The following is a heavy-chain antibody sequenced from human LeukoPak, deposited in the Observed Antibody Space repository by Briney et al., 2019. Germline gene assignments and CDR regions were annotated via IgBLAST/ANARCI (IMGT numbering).Heavy chain of an antibody. D-gene: IGHD3-22*01. CDR1: GYTFTSYD. CDR3: ARSTNYYDSSGYYLYYFDY. V-gene: IGHV1-8*01. Sequence: ASVKVSCKASGYTFTSYDINWVRQATGQGLEWMGWMNPNSGNTGYAQKFQGRVTMTRNTSISTAYMELSSLRSDDTAVYYCARSTNYYDSSGYYLYYFDYWGQGTLVTVSS. J-gene: IGHJ4*02. CDR2: MNPNSGNT.